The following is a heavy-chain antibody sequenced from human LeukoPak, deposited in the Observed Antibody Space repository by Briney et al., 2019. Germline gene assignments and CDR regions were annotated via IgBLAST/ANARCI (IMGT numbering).Heavy chain of an antibody. J-gene: IGHJ3*02. CDR3: ARARNYYDSSDYYYEGDAFDI. D-gene: IGHD3-22*01. V-gene: IGHV4-61*05. CDR1: GGSISSSSYY. CDR2: IYYSGST. Sequence: PETLSLTCTVSGGSISSSSYYWGWIRQPPGKGLECIGFIYYSGSTNYNPSLKSRVTISVDTSKNQFSLKLSSVTAADTAVYYCARARNYYDSSDYYYEGDAFDIWGQGTMVTVSS.